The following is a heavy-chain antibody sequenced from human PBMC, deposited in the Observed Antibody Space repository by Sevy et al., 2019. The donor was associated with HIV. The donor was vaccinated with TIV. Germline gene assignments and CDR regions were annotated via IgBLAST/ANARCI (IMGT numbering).Heavy chain of an antibody. CDR3: ARDRWGYCTNGGCQKWFDY. V-gene: IGHV4-61*01. CDR2: IYYSGST. D-gene: IGHD2-8*01. Sequence: SETLSLTCTVSGGSVSSGSYHWSWIRQPPGKGLEWIGYIYYSGSTNYNPSLKSRVTISVDTSKNQFSLKLSSVTAADTAVYYCARDRWGYCTNGGCQKWFDYWGQGTLVTVSS. CDR1: GGSVSSGSYH. J-gene: IGHJ4*02.